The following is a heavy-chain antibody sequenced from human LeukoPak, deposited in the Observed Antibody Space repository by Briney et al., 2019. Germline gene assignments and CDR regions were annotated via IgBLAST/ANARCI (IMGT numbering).Heavy chain of an antibody. D-gene: IGHD1-26*01. CDR2: LNPNSGGT. V-gene: IGHV1-2*02. CDR1: GYKFIDYY. Sequence: ASVKVSCKASGYKFIDYYIHWVRQAPGQGLEWMGWLNPNSGGTNYAQKFQGRVTMTRDASITTAYMELSSLKSDDTAVYYCAKMPRSPWELRSGGYYFDYWGQGTLVTVSS. J-gene: IGHJ4*02. CDR3: AKMPRSPWELRSGGYYFDY.